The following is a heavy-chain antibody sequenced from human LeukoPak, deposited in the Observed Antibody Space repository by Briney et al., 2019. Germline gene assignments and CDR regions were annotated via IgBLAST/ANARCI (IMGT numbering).Heavy chain of an antibody. D-gene: IGHD4-17*01. CDR2: ISSGSSTI. Sequence: PGGSLRLSCAASGFTFSIYAMNWVRQAPGKGLEWVSYISSGSSTINYADSVKGRFTISRDNAKNSLYLQMNSLGDEDTAVYYCARGTVTTGFDCWGQGTLVAISS. CDR3: ARGTVTTGFDC. CDR1: GFTFSIYA. V-gene: IGHV3-48*02. J-gene: IGHJ4*02.